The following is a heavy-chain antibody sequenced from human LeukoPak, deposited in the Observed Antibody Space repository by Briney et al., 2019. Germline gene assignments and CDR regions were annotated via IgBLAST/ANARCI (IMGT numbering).Heavy chain of an antibody. Sequence: GGSLRLSCAASGFTFSYYAMSWVRQAPGKGLEWVSAISGSGGSTYQADSVKGRFTISRDNSKNTLYLQMNSLRAEDTAAYYCAKSGSGGAFDIWGQGTMVTVSS. CDR2: ISGSGGST. CDR3: AKSGSGGAFDI. V-gene: IGHV3-23*01. D-gene: IGHD3-10*01. J-gene: IGHJ3*02. CDR1: GFTFSYYA.